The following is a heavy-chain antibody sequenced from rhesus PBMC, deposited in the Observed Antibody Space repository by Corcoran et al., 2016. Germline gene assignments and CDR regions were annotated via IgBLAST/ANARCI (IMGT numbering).Heavy chain of an antibody. Sequence: QLQLQESGPGLVKPSETLSVTCAVSGGSISSSYWSWIRQAPGKGLEWIGYIYGSGSSTNYHPSLKSRVTLSVDTSKNQLSLKLSSVTTADTAVYYCARGGVYHYWYFHLWGPGTPITISS. V-gene: IGHV4-169*01. CDR3: ARGGVYHYWYFHL. D-gene: IGHD3-34*01. CDR1: GGSISSSY. CDR2: IYGSGSST. J-gene: IGHJ2*01.